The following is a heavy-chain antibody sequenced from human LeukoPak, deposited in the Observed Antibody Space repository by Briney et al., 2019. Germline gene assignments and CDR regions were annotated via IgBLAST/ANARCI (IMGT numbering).Heavy chain of an antibody. CDR1: EFTFSSYD. Sequence: PGGSLRLSCAASEFTFSSYDMHWVRQGTGKGLEWVSAIDTAGYTYYPGSVKGRFSISRDDSKNTFYLQMINLRAEDTAVYYCAKDGAWLRFDDWGQGILVTVSS. CDR2: IDTAGYT. J-gene: IGHJ4*02. D-gene: IGHD5-12*01. V-gene: IGHV3-13*01. CDR3: AKDGAWLRFDD.